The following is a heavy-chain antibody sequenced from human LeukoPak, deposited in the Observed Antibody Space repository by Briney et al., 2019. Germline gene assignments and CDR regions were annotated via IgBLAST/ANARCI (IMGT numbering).Heavy chain of an antibody. Sequence: SVKVSCKASGGTFSSYAISWVRQAPGQGLEWVGRIIPILGIANYAQKFQGRVTITADKSTSTAYMELSSLRSEDTAVYYCALARSEYHYGMDVWGQGATVTVSS. CDR3: ALARSEYHYGMDV. CDR2: IIPILGIA. J-gene: IGHJ6*02. CDR1: GGTFSSYA. V-gene: IGHV1-69*04.